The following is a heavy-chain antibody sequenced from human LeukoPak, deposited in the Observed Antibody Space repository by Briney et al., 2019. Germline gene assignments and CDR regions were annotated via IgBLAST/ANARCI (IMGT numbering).Heavy chain of an antibody. CDR2: ISIDGNNP. CDR1: GFTFSTSA. Sequence: GKSRRLSCAASGFTFSTSAVHWIRQAPGRGLEWVAVISIDGNNPNYADSVKGRFTISRDNSKNALYLQMTSLKTDDTAVYFCARYLFSDFYFDHWGQGTLVTVSS. V-gene: IGHV3-30*01. CDR3: ARYLFSDFYFDH. D-gene: IGHD2-21*01. J-gene: IGHJ4*02.